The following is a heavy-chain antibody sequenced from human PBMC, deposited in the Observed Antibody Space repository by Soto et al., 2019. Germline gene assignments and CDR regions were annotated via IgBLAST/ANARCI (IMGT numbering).Heavy chain of an antibody. V-gene: IGHV4-30-4*01. Sequence: SETLSLTCTVSGGSISSGDYYWSWIRQPPGKGLEWIGYIYYSGSTNYNPSLKSRVTISVDTSKNQFSLKLSSVTAADTAVYYCASTSMTTVTLYFDYWGQGTLVTVSS. CDR2: IYYSGST. CDR3: ASTSMTTVTLYFDY. D-gene: IGHD4-17*01. CDR1: GGSISSGDYY. J-gene: IGHJ4*02.